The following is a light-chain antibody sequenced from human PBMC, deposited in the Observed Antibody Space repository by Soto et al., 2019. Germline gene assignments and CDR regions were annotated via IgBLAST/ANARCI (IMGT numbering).Light chain of an antibody. V-gene: IGKV3-11*01. J-gene: IGKJ1*01. Sequence: EIVLTQSPATLSLSPGERATLSCRASQSVSSYLAFYQQKPGQAPRLLIYDASNMATGIPARFSGSGSGTDFTLTISSLEPEDFAVYYCQQRSNWPPTWTFGQGTKVDIK. CDR1: QSVSSY. CDR2: DAS. CDR3: QQRSNWPPTWT.